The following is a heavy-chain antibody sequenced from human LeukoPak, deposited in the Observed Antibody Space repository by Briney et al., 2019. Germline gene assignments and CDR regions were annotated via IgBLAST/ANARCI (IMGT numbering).Heavy chain of an antibody. J-gene: IGHJ4*02. Sequence: GGSLRLSCAASGFTFSSYWMSWVRQAPGKGLEWVAHINQDGSEKYYVDSVKGRFTISRDNAKNSLYLQMNSLRAEDTAVYYCARDYYDSSGYYYFDYWGQGTLVTVSP. CDR2: INQDGSEK. D-gene: IGHD3-22*01. CDR3: ARDYYDSSGYYYFDY. V-gene: IGHV3-7*01. CDR1: GFTFSSYW.